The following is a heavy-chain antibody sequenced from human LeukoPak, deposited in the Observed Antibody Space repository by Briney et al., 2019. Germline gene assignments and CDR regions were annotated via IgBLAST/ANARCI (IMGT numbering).Heavy chain of an antibody. Sequence: GGSLRLSCAASGFTFSSYWMSWVRQAPGKGLEWVANIKQDGSEKYYVDSVKGRFTISRDNAKNSLYLQMNSLRAEDTAVYYCAKDRGSWPNRSIDFWGQGTLVTVSS. CDR3: AKDRGSWPNRSIDF. CDR1: GFTFSSYW. CDR2: IKQDGSEK. D-gene: IGHD6-13*01. V-gene: IGHV3-7*01. J-gene: IGHJ4*02.